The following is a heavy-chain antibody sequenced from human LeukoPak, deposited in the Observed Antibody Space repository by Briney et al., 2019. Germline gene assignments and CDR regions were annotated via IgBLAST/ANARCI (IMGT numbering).Heavy chain of an antibody. CDR1: GYTLTELS. D-gene: IGHD6-13*01. V-gene: IGHV1-24*01. J-gene: IGHJ6*02. CDR3: ATGGDQQLVPRSYYYYYYGMDV. Sequence: GASVKVSCKVSGYTLTELSMHWVRQAPGKGLEWMGGFDPEDGETIYAQKFQGRVTMTEDTSTDTAYMELSSLRSEDTAVYYSATGGDQQLVPRSYYYYYYGMDVWGQGTTVTVSS. CDR2: FDPEDGET.